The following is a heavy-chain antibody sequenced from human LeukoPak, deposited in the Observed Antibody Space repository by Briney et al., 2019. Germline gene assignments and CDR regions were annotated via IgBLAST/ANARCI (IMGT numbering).Heavy chain of an antibody. CDR2: IKTKIAGATT. J-gene: IGHJ4*02. D-gene: IGHD2-8*02. Sequence: GGSLRLSCEASGFTFSDAWMNWVRQAPGKGLEWVALIKTKIAGATTDYAAPVKGRFIISRDDSKNTLYLQMNNLKAEDTAVYYCGDFTGHTKDYWGPGTLVTVSS. CDR3: GDFTGHTKDY. CDR1: GFTFSDAW. V-gene: IGHV3-15*01.